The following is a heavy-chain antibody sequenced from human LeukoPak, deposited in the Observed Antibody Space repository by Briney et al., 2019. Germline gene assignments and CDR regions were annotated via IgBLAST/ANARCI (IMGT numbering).Heavy chain of an antibody. J-gene: IGHJ4*02. V-gene: IGHV1-2*02. Sequence: ASVKVSCKASGYTFTGYYMHWVRQAPGQGLEWMGWINPNSGGINYAQKFQGRVTMTRDTSISTAYMELSRLRSDDTAVYYCARDKYSSSPPDYWGQGTLVTVSS. CDR2: INPNSGGI. CDR3: ARDKYSSSPPDY. D-gene: IGHD6-6*01. CDR1: GYTFTGYY.